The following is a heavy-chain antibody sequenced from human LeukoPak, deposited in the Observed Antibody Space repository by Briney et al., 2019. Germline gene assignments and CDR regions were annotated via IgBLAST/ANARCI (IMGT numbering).Heavy chain of an antibody. CDR1: GGLVSGYS. CDR3: TTFRLLPAAIHFYYYYFMDV. Sequence: PSETLSLTCAVHGGLVSGYSSSWTRQSPGKGLEWIGEINHSGSTNYNPSLKSRVTIAADTSKKEFSLKLTSVTAADTAVYYCTTFRLLPAAIHFYYYYFMDVWGTGTTVTVSS. V-gene: IGHV4-34*01. CDR2: INHSGST. J-gene: IGHJ6*03. D-gene: IGHD2-21*02.